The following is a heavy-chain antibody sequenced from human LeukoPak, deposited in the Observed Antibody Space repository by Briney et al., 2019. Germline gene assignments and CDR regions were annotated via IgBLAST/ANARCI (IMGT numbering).Heavy chain of an antibody. J-gene: IGHJ4*02. V-gene: IGHV3-23*01. D-gene: IGHD6-19*01. CDR3: AKEEGGGWFFFDY. Sequence: GGSLRLSCAASGFTLSSYAMSWVRQGPGKGLEWVSAISVSGNTYHADSVKGRFTISRDSSENTLYLQMNSLRAEDTAVYYCAKEEGGGWFFFDYWGQGTLVIVSS. CDR2: ISVSGNT. CDR1: GFTLSSYA.